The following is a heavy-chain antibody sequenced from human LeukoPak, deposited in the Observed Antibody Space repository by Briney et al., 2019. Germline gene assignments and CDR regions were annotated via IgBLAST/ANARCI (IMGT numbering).Heavy chain of an antibody. J-gene: IGHJ4*02. CDR1: GFTFDDYA. CDR2: ISWDGGST. Sequence: QPGGSLRLSCAASGFTFDDYAMHWVRQAPGKGLEWVSLISWDGGSTYYADSVKGRFTISRDNSKNSLYLQMNGLRSEDTALYYYAKDVRGSTSWYGLDYWGQGTLVTVSS. CDR3: AKDVRGSTSWYGLDY. V-gene: IGHV3-43D*03. D-gene: IGHD6-13*01.